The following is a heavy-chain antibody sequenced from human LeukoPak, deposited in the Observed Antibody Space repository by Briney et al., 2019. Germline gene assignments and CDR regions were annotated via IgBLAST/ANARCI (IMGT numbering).Heavy chain of an antibody. J-gene: IGHJ5*02. V-gene: IGHV1-69*13. CDR2: IIPIFGTA. CDR1: GGTFSSYA. D-gene: IGHD1-26*01. Sequence: SVNVSCKASGGTFSSYAISWVRQAPGQGLEWMGGIIPIFGTANYAQKFQGRVTITADESTSTAYMELSSLRSEDTAVYYCARASVAPGGSYYYLNSNWFDPWGQGTLVTVSS. CDR3: ARASVAPGGSYYYLNSNWFDP.